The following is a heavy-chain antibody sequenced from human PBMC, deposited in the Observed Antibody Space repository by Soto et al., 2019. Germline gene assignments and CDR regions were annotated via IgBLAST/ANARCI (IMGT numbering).Heavy chain of an antibody. Sequence: EVQLVESGGGLVQPGGSLRLSCAASGFTFSSYWMHWVRQAPGKGLVWVSRINEDGSTINYADSVKGRFTISRDNAKNTLNLEMNGRGAEDRVVYYWARDRGGGGGYWGQGTLVTVSS. V-gene: IGHV3-74*01. CDR3: ARDRGGGGGY. D-gene: IGHD3-16*01. CDR1: GFTFSSYW. CDR2: INEDGSTI. J-gene: IGHJ4*02.